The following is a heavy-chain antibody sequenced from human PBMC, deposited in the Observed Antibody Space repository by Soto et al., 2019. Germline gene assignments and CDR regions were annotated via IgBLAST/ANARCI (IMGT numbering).Heavy chain of an antibody. Sequence: GWSLRLSCAASGFTFSSYSMNWVRQAPGKGLEWVSSISSSSSYIYYADSVKGRFTISRDNAKNSLYLQMNSLRAEDTAVYYCARDRTYYYGSGSPNGGMDVWGQGTTVTVSS. V-gene: IGHV3-21*01. CDR3: ARDRTYYYGSGSPNGGMDV. D-gene: IGHD3-10*01. CDR1: GFTFSSYS. CDR2: ISSSSSYI. J-gene: IGHJ6*02.